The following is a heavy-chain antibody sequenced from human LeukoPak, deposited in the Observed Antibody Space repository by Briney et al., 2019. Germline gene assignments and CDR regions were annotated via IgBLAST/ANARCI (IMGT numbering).Heavy chain of an antibody. V-gene: IGHV3-48*03. Sequence: GGSLRLSCAASGFTFSSYEMNWVRQAPGKGLEWVSYISSSGSTIYYADSVKGRFTISRDNAKNTLYLQMNSLRAEDTAVYYCARASIAVAGNYYYYYYMNVWGKGTTVTISS. CDR2: ISSSGSTI. J-gene: IGHJ6*03. CDR3: ARASIAVAGNYYYYYYMNV. CDR1: GFTFSSYE. D-gene: IGHD6-19*01.